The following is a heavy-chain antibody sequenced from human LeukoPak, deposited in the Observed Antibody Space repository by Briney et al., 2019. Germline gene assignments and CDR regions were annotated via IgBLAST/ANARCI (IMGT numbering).Heavy chain of an antibody. Sequence: GASVKVSCKASGYTFTSYDINWVRQATGQGLEWMGWMNPNSGNTGYAQKFQGRVTITADESTSTAYMELSSLRSEDTAVYYCARDHGTCSSTSCPPGYWGQGTLVTVSS. CDR3: ARDHGTCSSTSCPPGY. D-gene: IGHD2-2*01. CDR2: MNPNSGNT. J-gene: IGHJ4*02. CDR1: GYTFTSYD. V-gene: IGHV1-8*01.